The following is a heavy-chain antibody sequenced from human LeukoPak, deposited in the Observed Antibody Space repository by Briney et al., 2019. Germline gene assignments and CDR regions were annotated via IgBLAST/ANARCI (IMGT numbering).Heavy chain of an antibody. CDR2: INPNSGGT. Sequence: ASVKVSCKASGYTFTSYDINWVRQAPGQGLEWMGWINPNSGGTNYAQKFQGRVTMTRDTSISTAYMELSRLRSDDTAVYYCARLGSVYDILTGSTRFDPWGQGTLVTVSS. CDR1: GYTFTSYD. CDR3: ARLGSVYDILTGSTRFDP. V-gene: IGHV1-2*02. J-gene: IGHJ5*02. D-gene: IGHD3-9*01.